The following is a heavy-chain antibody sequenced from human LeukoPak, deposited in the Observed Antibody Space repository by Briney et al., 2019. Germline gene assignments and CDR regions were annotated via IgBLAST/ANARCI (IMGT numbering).Heavy chain of an antibody. CDR3: ARDFFDRDSSGSGIAY. J-gene: IGHJ4*02. CDR2: INPNSGGT. V-gene: IGHV1-2*02. Sequence: ASVKVSCKASGYTFTGYYMHWVRQAPGQGLEWMGWINPNSGGTNYARKFQGRVTMTRDTSISTAYMELSRLRSDDTAVYYCARDFFDRDSSGSGIAYWGQGTLVTVSS. D-gene: IGHD3-22*01. CDR1: GYTFTGYY.